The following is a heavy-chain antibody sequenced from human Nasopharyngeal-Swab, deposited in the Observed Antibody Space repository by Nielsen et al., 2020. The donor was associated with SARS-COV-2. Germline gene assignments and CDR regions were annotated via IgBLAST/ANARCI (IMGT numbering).Heavy chain of an antibody. CDR2: IYYSGTT. Sequence: WIRQRPGQGLQWIGNIYYSGTTNYNPSLKSRVTILLDISKNQFSLKLNSVTAADTAVYYCARYRSSNGWPQGNWFDPWGQGTLVTVSS. D-gene: IGHD6-19*01. J-gene: IGHJ5*02. V-gene: IGHV4-39*07. CDR3: ARYRSSNGWPQGNWFDP.